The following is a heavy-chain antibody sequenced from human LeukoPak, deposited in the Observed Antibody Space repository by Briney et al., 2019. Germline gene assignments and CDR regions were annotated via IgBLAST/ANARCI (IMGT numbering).Heavy chain of an antibody. Sequence: PGGSLRLSCAASGFSFSTYSMIWVRQAPGKGLEWVSSVSGTSEYIYYADSVKGRFTISRDNAKNSLYLQMNSLRAEDTAVYYCARDAYGSSVDYWGQGTLVTVSS. D-gene: IGHD1-26*01. J-gene: IGHJ4*02. V-gene: IGHV3-21*01. CDR2: VSGTSEYI. CDR3: ARDAYGSSVDY. CDR1: GFSFSTYS.